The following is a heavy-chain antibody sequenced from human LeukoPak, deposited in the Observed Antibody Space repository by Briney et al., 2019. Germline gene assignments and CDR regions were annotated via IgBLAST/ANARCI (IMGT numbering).Heavy chain of an antibody. Sequence: ASVKVPCKASGGTFSSYAISWVRQAPGQGLEWMGRIIPIFGIANYAQKFQGRVTITADKSTSTAYMELSSLRSEDTAVYYCAMAGYCSSTSCYTGSGPYYYYGMDVWGQGTTVTVSS. CDR3: AMAGYCSSTSCYTGSGPYYYYGMDV. D-gene: IGHD2-2*02. CDR2: IIPIFGIA. V-gene: IGHV1-69*04. CDR1: GGTFSSYA. J-gene: IGHJ6*02.